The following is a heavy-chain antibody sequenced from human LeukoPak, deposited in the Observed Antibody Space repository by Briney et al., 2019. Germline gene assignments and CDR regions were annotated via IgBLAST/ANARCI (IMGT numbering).Heavy chain of an antibody. D-gene: IGHD5-18*01. V-gene: IGHV4-59*01. J-gene: IGHJ4*02. CDR2: IYYTGST. CDR3: ATGRGYSYGSFDY. CDR1: GGSIDSYY. Sequence: SETLSLTCTVSGGSIDSYYWSWIRQPPGKGLEWIGYIYYTGSTEYHPSLKSRVTISLDTSKNQFSLKLTSVAAADTAVYYCATGRGYSYGSFDYWGQGTLVTVSS.